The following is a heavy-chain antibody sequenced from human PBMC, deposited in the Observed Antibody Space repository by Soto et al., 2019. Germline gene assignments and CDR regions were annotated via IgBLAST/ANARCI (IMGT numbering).Heavy chain of an antibody. CDR1: GGSFSGYY. V-gene: IGHV4-34*01. CDR3: ATPDHLGEDH. CDR2: INNSGST. Sequence: QVQLQQWGAGLLKPSETLSLTCAVYGGSFSGYYWSWIRQPPGKGLEWIGEINNSGSTNYNPSLKSRVTISVDTSKNQFSLKLSSVTAADTAVYYCATPDHLGEDHWGQGTLVTVSS. D-gene: IGHD3-3*01. J-gene: IGHJ4*02.